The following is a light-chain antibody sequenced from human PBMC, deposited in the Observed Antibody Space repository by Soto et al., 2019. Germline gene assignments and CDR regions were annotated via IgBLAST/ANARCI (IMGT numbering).Light chain of an antibody. J-gene: IGKJ1*01. V-gene: IGKV1-5*03. Sequence: DIQMTQSPSTLSASVGDRVTITCRASQSISICLAWYQQKPGKAPKLLIYKASSLESGVPSRFSGSGSGTEFTLTISSLQPDDFATYYCQQYNSYPRTFGQGTKVEIK. CDR1: QSISIC. CDR2: KAS. CDR3: QQYNSYPRT.